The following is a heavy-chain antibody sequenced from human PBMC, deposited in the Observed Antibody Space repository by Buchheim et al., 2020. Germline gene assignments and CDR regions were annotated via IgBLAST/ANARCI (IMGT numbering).Heavy chain of an antibody. CDR1: GYIFTSYY. D-gene: IGHD3-10*01. CDR2: INPSVGST. J-gene: IGHJ4*02. Sequence: QVHLVQSGAEVKKPGASVEVSCKASGYIFTSYYVHWVRQAPGQGLEWMGIINPSVGSTTYAQKFQGRITMTRETSTNTVYMDLSSLRSEDTAIYYCARSLWFGESQVPDYWGQGT. V-gene: IGHV1-46*01. CDR3: ARSLWFGESQVPDY.